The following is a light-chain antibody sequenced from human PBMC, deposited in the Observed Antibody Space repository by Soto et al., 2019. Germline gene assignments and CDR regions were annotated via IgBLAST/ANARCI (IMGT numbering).Light chain of an antibody. CDR3: QQRSNWPPGFT. Sequence: EIVLTQSPATLSLSPGERATLSCRASQSVSSYLAWYQQKPGQAPRLLIYDASNRATCIPARFSGSGSGTDFTLTINSLEPEDFAVYYCQQRSNWPPGFTFGPGTKVDIK. CDR2: DAS. J-gene: IGKJ3*01. V-gene: IGKV3-11*01. CDR1: QSVSSY.